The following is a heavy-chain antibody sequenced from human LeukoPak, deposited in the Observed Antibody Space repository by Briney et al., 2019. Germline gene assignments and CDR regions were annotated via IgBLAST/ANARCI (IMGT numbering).Heavy chain of an antibody. CDR3: AREVGATTVRWFDP. CDR1: GGSISSGGYS. CDR2: IYHSGST. Sequence: SETLSLTCAVSGGSISSGGYSWSWIRQPPEKGLEWIGYIYHSGSTYYNPSLKSRVTISVDRSKNQFSLKLSSVTAADTAVYYCAREVGATTVRWFDPWGQGTLVTVSS. J-gene: IGHJ5*02. D-gene: IGHD1-26*01. V-gene: IGHV4-30-2*01.